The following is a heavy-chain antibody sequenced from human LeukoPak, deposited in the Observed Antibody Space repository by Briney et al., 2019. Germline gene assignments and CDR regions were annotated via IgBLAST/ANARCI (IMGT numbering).Heavy chain of an antibody. CDR3: ARIYDSSGYYYLTNYYGMDV. CDR2: ISSSSSYI. J-gene: IGHJ6*02. V-gene: IGHV3-21*01. D-gene: IGHD3-22*01. Sequence: GGSLRLSCAASGFTFSSYSMNWVRQAPGKGLEWVSSISSSSSYIYYADSVKGRFTISRDNAKNSLYLQMNSLRAEDTAVYYFARIYDSSGYYYLTNYYGMDVWGQGTTVTVSS. CDR1: GFTFSSYS.